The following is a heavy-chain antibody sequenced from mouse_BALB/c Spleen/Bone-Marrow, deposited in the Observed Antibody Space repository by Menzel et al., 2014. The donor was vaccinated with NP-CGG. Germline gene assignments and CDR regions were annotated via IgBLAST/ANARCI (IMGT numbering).Heavy chain of an antibody. CDR3: ATGTRDY. V-gene: IGHV5-17*02. D-gene: IGHD4-1*01. CDR2: ISSGSSTI. CDR1: GFTFRSLG. Sequence: DGQLVQSGVGLVQPGGSRKLSWPASGFTFRSLGMHWVRQAPEKGLEWVAYISSGSSTIYYADTVKGRFTISRDNPKNTLFLQMTSLRSEXTAMYYCATGTRDYWGQGTPLTVSS. J-gene: IGHJ2*01.